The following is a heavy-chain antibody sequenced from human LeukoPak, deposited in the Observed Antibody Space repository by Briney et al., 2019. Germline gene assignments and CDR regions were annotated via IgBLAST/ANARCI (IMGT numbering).Heavy chain of an antibody. D-gene: IGHD3-3*01. Sequence: PSETLSLTCTVSGGSISSYYWSWIRQPPGKGREWIGYIYYRGSTNYNPSLKSRVTISVDTSKNQFSLKLSSVTAADTAVYYCARGTMYFDYWGQGTLVTVSS. J-gene: IGHJ4*02. CDR1: GGSISSYY. CDR3: ARGTMYFDY. CDR2: IYYRGST. V-gene: IGHV4-59*01.